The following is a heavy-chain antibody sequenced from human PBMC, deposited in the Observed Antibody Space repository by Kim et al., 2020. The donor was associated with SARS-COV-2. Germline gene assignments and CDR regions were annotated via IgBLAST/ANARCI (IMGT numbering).Heavy chain of an antibody. D-gene: IGHD6-13*01. CDR1: GYTFTSYG. Sequence: ASVKVSCKASGYTFTSYGISWVRQAPGQGPEWMGWISAYNGNTNYAQKLQGRVTMTTDTSTSTAYMELRSLRSDDTAVYYCARVGQQLVLSGFAYYYGMDVWGQGTTVTVSS. CDR3: ARVGQQLVLSGFAYYYGMDV. V-gene: IGHV1-18*01. J-gene: IGHJ6*02. CDR2: ISAYNGNT.